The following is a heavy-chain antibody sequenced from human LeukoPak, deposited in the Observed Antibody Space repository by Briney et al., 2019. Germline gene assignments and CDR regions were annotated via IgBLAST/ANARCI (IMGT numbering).Heavy chain of an antibody. J-gene: IGHJ4*02. V-gene: IGHV4-38-2*02. Sequence: SETLSLACTVSGYSISSGYYWGWIRQPPGKGLEWIGNVYHSGSTYYNPSLKSRVTISVDTSKNQFSLKLSSVTAADTAVYYCARYGSGNTFDYWGQGTLVTVSS. CDR3: ARYGSGNTFDY. CDR2: VYHSGST. D-gene: IGHD3-10*01. CDR1: GYSISSGYY.